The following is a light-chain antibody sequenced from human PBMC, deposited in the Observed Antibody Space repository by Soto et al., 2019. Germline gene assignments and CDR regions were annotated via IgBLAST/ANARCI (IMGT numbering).Light chain of an antibody. V-gene: IGKV3-20*01. CDR2: AAS. CDR1: QNVSSSY. Sequence: PGERVTLSCRASQNVSSSYLTWYQQKPGQAPRLLIYAASARATGIPDRFSGSGSGTDFTLTISRLEPEDFAVYFCQLYGSSPPRYTFGQGTKLEIK. J-gene: IGKJ2*01. CDR3: QLYGSSPPRYT.